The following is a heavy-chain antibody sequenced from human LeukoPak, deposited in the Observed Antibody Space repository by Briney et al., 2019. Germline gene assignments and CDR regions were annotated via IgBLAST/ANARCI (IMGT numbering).Heavy chain of an antibody. D-gene: IGHD7-27*01. J-gene: IGHJ5*02. CDR1: GGSISSYY. CDR2: IYYSGST. Sequence: PSETPSLTCTVSGGSISSYYWSWIRQPPGKGLEWIGYIYYSGSTNYNPSLKSRVTISVDTSKNQFSLKLSSVTAADTAVYYCARDLAGANWFDPWGQGTLVTVSS. CDR3: ARDLAGANWFDP. V-gene: IGHV4-59*01.